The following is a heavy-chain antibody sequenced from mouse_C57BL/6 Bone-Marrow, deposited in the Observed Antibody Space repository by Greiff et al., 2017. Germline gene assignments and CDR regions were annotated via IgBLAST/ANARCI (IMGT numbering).Heavy chain of an antibody. J-gene: IGHJ4*01. CDR1: GYTFTSYW. V-gene: IGHV1-61*01. CDR3: ARGAYIFYYAMDY. Sequence: LKQPGAELVRPGSSVKLSCKASGYTFTSYWMDWVKQRPGQGLEWIGNIYPSDSETHYNQKFKDKATLTVDKSSSTAYMQLSSLTSEDSAVYYCARGAYIFYYAMDYWGQGTSVTVSS. CDR2: IYPSDSET.